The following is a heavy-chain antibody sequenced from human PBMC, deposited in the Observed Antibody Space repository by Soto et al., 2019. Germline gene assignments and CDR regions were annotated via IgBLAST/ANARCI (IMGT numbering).Heavy chain of an antibody. Sequence: TLSLTCTVSGGSISSYYWSWIRQPPGKALEWLALIYWDDDKRYSPSLKSRLTITKDTSKNQVVLTMTNMDPVDTATYYCAHSSRIVVVVAAYYYFDYWGQGTLVTVSS. CDR2: IYWDDDK. D-gene: IGHD2-15*01. CDR1: GGSISSYYW. J-gene: IGHJ4*02. V-gene: IGHV2-5*08. CDR3: AHSSRIVVVVAAYYYFDY.